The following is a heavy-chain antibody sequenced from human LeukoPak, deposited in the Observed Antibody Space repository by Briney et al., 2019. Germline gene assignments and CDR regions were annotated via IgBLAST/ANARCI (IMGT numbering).Heavy chain of an antibody. V-gene: IGHV3-30*04. Sequence: PGGSLRLSCAASGFTFSSYAMHWVRQAPGKGLEWVAVISYDGSNKYYADSVKGRFTISRDNSKNTLYLQMNSLRAEDTAVYYCARDGDILTGYYKYYYYYYYMDVWGKGTTVTVSS. D-gene: IGHD3-9*01. CDR3: ARDGDILTGYYKYYYYYYYMDV. CDR1: GFTFSSYA. CDR2: ISYDGSNK. J-gene: IGHJ6*03.